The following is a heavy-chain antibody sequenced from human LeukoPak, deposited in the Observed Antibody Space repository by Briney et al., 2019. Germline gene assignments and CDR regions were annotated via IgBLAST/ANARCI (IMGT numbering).Heavy chain of an antibody. CDR2: THTSRNT. V-gene: IGHV4-4*07. Sequence: SETLSLTCTVSGVSISSFHWSWIRQPAGQGLEFIGRTHTSRNTDYNPSLKTRVSMSVDTSKNQFSLKLSSVTAADTAVYYCASVEIRRITPDYWGQGTLVTVSS. D-gene: IGHD3-3*01. CDR1: GVSISSFH. J-gene: IGHJ4*02. CDR3: ASVEIRRITPDY.